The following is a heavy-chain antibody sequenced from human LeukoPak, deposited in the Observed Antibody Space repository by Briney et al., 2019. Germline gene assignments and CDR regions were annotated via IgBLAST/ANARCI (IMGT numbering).Heavy chain of an antibody. CDR2: ISGSGSST. D-gene: IGHD1-7*01. CDR3: AKGWNSRGFEY. Sequence: GGSLRLSCAVSGFTFSRYAMSWVRQAPGKGLEWVSAISGSGSSTYYADSVKGRFTISRDNSRNTLYLEMSRLRAEDTAVYYCAKGWNSRGFEYWGQGTLVSVSS. V-gene: IGHV3-23*01. J-gene: IGHJ4*02. CDR1: GFTFSRYA.